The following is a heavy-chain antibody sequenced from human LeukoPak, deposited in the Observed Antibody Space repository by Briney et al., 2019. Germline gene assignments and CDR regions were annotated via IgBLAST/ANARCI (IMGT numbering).Heavy chain of an antibody. V-gene: IGHV1-18*01. CDR2: ISAYNGNT. D-gene: IGHD3-10*01. J-gene: IGHJ5*02. Sequence: GSVKVSCKASGYTFTSYGISWVRQAPGQGLEWMGWISAYNGNTNYAQKLQGRVTMTTDTSTITAYMELRSLRSDDTAVYYCARIVLLWFGELSPHGFDPWGQGTLVTVSS. CDR3: ARIVLLWFGELSPHGFDP. CDR1: GYTFTSYG.